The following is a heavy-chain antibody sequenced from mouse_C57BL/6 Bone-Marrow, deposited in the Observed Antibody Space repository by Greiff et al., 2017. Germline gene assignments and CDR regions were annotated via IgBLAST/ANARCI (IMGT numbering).Heavy chain of an antibody. D-gene: IGHD1-1*01. J-gene: IGHJ3*01. Sequence: VQLQQSGAELVRPGASVKLSCTASGFNIKDYYMHWVKQRPEQGLEWIGRIDPEDGDTEYAPKFQGKATMTADTSSNPAYLQLSSLTSEDTAVYYCTSGGYYYGSSPWFAYWGQGTLVTVSA. CDR2: IDPEDGDT. V-gene: IGHV14-1*01. CDR3: TSGGYYYGSSPWFAY. CDR1: GFNIKDYY.